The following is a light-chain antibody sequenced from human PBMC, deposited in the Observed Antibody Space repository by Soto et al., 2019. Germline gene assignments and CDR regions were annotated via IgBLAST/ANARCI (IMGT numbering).Light chain of an antibody. Sequence: QSALTQPASVSGSPGQSITISCTGTTSDIGAYNDVSWYQHHPGKAPKLLIYDVTDRPSGVSDRFSGSKSGNTASLTISGLLAEDEADYFCSSYTTINTVVVFGGGTKLTVL. V-gene: IGLV2-14*03. CDR2: DVT. CDR1: TSDIGAYND. J-gene: IGLJ2*01. CDR3: SSYTTINTVVV.